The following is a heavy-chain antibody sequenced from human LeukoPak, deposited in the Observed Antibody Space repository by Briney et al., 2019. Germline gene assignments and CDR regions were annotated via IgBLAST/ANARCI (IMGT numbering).Heavy chain of an antibody. V-gene: IGHV4-34*01. J-gene: IGHJ2*01. CDR2: INHSGSI. D-gene: IGHD2-2*02. CDR3: ARAYCSSTSCYRYFDL. CDR1: GGSFSGYY. Sequence: SETLSLTCAVYGGSFSGYYWSWIRQPPGKGLEWVGEINHSGSINYNPSLKSRVTISVDTSKNQFSLKLSSVTAADTAVYYCARAYCSSTSCYRYFDLWGRGTLVTVSS.